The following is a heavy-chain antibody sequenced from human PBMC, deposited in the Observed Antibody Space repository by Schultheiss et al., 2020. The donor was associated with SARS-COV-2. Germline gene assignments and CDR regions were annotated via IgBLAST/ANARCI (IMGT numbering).Heavy chain of an antibody. Sequence: GGSLRLSCAASGFTFSGSAMHWVRQASGKGLEWVGRIRSKANSYATAYAASVKGRFTISRDDSKNTAYLQMNSLKTEDTAVYYCTRHGDSYGDSDYWGQGTLVTVSS. J-gene: IGHJ4*02. CDR1: GFTFSGSA. CDR2: IRSKANSYAT. V-gene: IGHV3-73*01. D-gene: IGHD4-17*01. CDR3: TRHGDSYGDSDY.